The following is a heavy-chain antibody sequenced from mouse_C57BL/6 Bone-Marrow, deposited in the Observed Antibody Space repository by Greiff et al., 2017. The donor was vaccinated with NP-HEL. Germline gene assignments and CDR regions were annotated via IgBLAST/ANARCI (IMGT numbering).Heavy chain of an antibody. J-gene: IGHJ3*01. Sequence: VQLQESGAELVKPGASVKLSCKASGYTFTSYWMHWVKQRPGQGLEWIGMIHPNSGSTNYNEKFKSKATLTVDKSSSTAYMQLSSLTSEDSAVYYCRLPAWFAYWGQGTLVTVSA. V-gene: IGHV1-64*01. CDR3: RLPAWFAY. CDR2: IHPNSGST. CDR1: GYTFTSYW. D-gene: IGHD2-2*01.